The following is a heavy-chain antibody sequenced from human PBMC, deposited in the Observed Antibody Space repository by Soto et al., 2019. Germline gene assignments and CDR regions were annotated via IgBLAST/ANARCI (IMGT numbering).Heavy chain of an antibody. D-gene: IGHD3-3*01. J-gene: IGHJ5*02. V-gene: IGHV1-18*01. Sequence: QGQLVQSGAEVKTPGASVKVSCKASGYTFSSYGITWVRQAPGQGLEWMGWTSGYNGNTNYAQKLQGRVTMTTDTSTSTAYMGLRSLRSDDTAVYYCARVRDYHDFWSGYYKAWFDPWGQGTLVTVSS. CDR2: TSGYNGNT. CDR3: ARVRDYHDFWSGYYKAWFDP. CDR1: GYTFSSYG.